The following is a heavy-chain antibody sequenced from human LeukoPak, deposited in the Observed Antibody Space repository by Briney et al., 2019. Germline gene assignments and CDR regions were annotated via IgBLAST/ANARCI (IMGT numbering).Heavy chain of an antibody. CDR2: INPNSGGT. CDR3: ARGDSGWSSYYFDY. CDR1: GYTFTGYY. J-gene: IGHJ4*02. D-gene: IGHD6-19*01. Sequence: ASVKVSCKASGYTFTGYYMHWVRQAPGQGLEWMGWINPNSGGTNYAQKFQGRVTRTRDTSISTAYMELSRLRSDDTAVYYCARGDSGWSSYYFDYWGQGTLVTVSS. V-gene: IGHV1-2*02.